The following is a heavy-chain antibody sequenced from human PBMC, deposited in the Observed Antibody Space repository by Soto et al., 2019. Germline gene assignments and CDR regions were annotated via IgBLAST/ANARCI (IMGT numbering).Heavy chain of an antibody. Sequence: SETLSLTCTVSGGSINNNSSYWGWIRQPPGRGLEWIGNIYYSGSSSYNPSLKSRVTISLDTSNNKFSLKLSSVTAADTAVYYCARQYYDILTGYFYYFGLDVWGQGTTVS. CDR3: ARQYYDILTGYFYYFGLDV. CDR2: IYYSGSS. J-gene: IGHJ6*02. D-gene: IGHD3-9*01. CDR1: GGSINNNSSY. V-gene: IGHV4-39*01.